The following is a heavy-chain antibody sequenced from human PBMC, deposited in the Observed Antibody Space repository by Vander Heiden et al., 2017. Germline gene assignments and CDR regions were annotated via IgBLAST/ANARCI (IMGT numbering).Heavy chain of an antibody. CDR2: IYYSGST. CDR1: GGPISTTCYC. V-gene: IGHV4-39*01. Sequence: QLQLQESGPGLVKPSETLSLPCTAAGGPISTTCYCWGWVRQPPGKGLGWIGSIYYSGSTYKHPSLNRRVTIPVDTSKNQFSLKVGAVPATQTPVYYCARRVWLSGSERGGAFDIWGQGTMVTVSS. J-gene: IGHJ3*02. D-gene: IGHD2-15*01. CDR3: ARRVWLSGSERGGAFDI.